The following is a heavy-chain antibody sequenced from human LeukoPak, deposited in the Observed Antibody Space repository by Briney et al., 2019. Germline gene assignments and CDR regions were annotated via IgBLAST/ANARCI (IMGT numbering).Heavy chain of an antibody. CDR1: GFTFSSYA. CDR3: ARVRLTYYYDSSAHHFDY. D-gene: IGHD3-22*01. J-gene: IGHJ4*02. CDR2: ISGSGGST. Sequence: GGSLRLSCAASGFTFSSYAMSWVRQAPGKGLEWVSAISGSGGSTYYADSVKGRFTISRDNSKNTLYLQMNSLRAEDTAVYYCARVRLTYYYDSSAHHFDYWGQGTLVTVSS. V-gene: IGHV3-23*01.